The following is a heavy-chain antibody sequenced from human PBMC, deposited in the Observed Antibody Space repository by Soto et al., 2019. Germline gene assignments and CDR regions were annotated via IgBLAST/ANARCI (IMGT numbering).Heavy chain of an antibody. CDR1: GGSISAYY. V-gene: IGHV4-59*08. CDR3: ASHTDVSGHDAFDV. D-gene: IGHD3-10*01. Sequence: QVQLQESGPGLVKPSETLSLTCTVSGGSISAYYWNWIRQSPGKGLEWIGYIFYTGSTDYNPSLKSRVTIAIDTSKNQFSLKLSSVTAADTAVYYCASHTDVSGHDAFDVWGQGTMVTVSS. CDR2: IFYTGST. J-gene: IGHJ3*01.